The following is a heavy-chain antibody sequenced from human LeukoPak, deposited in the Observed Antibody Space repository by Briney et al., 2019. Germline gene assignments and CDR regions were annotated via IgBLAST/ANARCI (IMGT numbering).Heavy chain of an antibody. CDR1: GGSISSYY. Sequence: HSETLSLTCTVSGGSISSYYWSWIRQPPGKGLEWIGYIYYSGSTNYNPSLKSRVTISVDTSKNQFSLKLSSVTAADTAVYYCASTPRQQWLVWGWFDPWGQGTLVTVSS. CDR3: ASTPRQQWLVWGWFDP. D-gene: IGHD6-19*01. V-gene: IGHV4-59*01. CDR2: IYYSGST. J-gene: IGHJ5*02.